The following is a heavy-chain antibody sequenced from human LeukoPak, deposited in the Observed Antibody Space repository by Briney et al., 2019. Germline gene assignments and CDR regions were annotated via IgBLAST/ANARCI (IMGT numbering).Heavy chain of an antibody. V-gene: IGHV1-69*13. CDR3: ARDRYYDSGGYFSAEDFDY. Sequence: SVRVSCKASGGSFSNYAISWVRQAPGQGLQWMGGIIPIFGTPNYAQKFQGRATITADESTSTAYMELSSLRSEDTAVYYCARDRYYDSGGYFSAEDFDYWGQGTLVTVSS. CDR1: GGSFSNYA. D-gene: IGHD3-22*01. J-gene: IGHJ4*02. CDR2: IIPIFGTP.